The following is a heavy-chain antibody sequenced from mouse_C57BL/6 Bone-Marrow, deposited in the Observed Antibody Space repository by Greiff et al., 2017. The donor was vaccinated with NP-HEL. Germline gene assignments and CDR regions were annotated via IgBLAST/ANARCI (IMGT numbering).Heavy chain of an antibody. CDR1: GYTFTDYY. V-gene: IGHV1-26*01. J-gene: IGHJ4*01. CDR3: ARRRSYYYAMDY. Sequence: EVQLQQSGPELVKPGASVKISCKASGYTFTDYYVNWVKQSHGKSLEWIGDINPNNGGTSYNQKFKGKATLTVDKSSSTAYMELRSLTSEDSAVYYCARRRSYYYAMDYWGQGTSVTVSS. CDR2: INPNNGGT.